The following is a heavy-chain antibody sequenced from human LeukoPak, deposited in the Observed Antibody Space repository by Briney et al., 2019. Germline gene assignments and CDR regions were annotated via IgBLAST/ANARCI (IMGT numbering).Heavy chain of an antibody. J-gene: IGHJ4*02. Sequence: PGRSLRLPCAASGFTFDDYAMHWVRQAPGKGLEWVSGISWNSGSIGYADSVKGRFTISRDNAKNSLYLQMNSLRAEDTALYYCAKDRYYDSSGYYVGAFDYWGQGTLVTVSS. CDR2: ISWNSGSI. D-gene: IGHD3-22*01. CDR3: AKDRYYDSSGYYVGAFDY. V-gene: IGHV3-9*01. CDR1: GFTFDDYA.